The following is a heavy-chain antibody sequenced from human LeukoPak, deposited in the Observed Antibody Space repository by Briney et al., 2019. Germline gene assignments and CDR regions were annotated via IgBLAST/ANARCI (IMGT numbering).Heavy chain of an antibody. Sequence: GESLKISCKGSGYSFTSYWISWVRQMPGKGLEWMGRIDPSDSYTNYSPSFQGHVTISADKSTSTAYLQWSSLKASDTAMYYCAREGLAAAAWFDPWGQGTLVTVSP. CDR3: AREGLAAAAWFDP. D-gene: IGHD6-13*01. CDR2: IDPSDSYT. CDR1: GYSFTSYW. J-gene: IGHJ5*02. V-gene: IGHV5-10-1*01.